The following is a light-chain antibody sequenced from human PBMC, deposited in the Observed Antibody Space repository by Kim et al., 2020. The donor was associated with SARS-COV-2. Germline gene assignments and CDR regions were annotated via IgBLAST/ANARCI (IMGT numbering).Light chain of an antibody. V-gene: IGLV2-14*03. CDR1: SSDVGGYNY. J-gene: IGLJ2*01. Sequence: SITISCTGTSSDVGGYNYVSWYQQHPGKAPKLMIYNISNRPSGISNRFSGSKSGNTASLTISGLQAGDEADYYCSSYTISSSTYVVFGGGTKLTVL. CDR2: NIS. CDR3: SSYTISSSTYVV.